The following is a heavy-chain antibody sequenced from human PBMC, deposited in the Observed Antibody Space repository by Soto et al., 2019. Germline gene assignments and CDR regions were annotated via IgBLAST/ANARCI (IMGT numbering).Heavy chain of an antibody. CDR1: GGSFSGYY. V-gene: IGHV4-34*01. CDR2: INHSGST. CDR3: ARDSAVSTMIVAGPHYYYGMDV. D-gene: IGHD3-22*01. Sequence: QVQLQQWGAGLLKPSETLSLTCAVYGGSFSGYYWSWIRQPPGKGLEWIGEINHSGSTNYNPSLKSRVTISVDTSKNQFSLKLSSVTAADTAVYYCARDSAVSTMIVAGPHYYYGMDVWGQGTTVTVSS. J-gene: IGHJ6*02.